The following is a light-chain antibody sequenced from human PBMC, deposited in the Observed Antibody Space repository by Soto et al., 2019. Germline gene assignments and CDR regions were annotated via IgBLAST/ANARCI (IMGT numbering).Light chain of an antibody. Sequence: DIHMAQAPSTLWASVVDRVTITCRASQNINSWLAWYQQKPGKAPKALMYKASTLESGVPSRFGGSGSDTEFTLTISGLQPDDFATYYCQQYKSFMYTFGQGTKVDIK. CDR2: KAS. J-gene: IGKJ2*01. CDR1: QNINSW. CDR3: QQYKSFMYT. V-gene: IGKV1-5*03.